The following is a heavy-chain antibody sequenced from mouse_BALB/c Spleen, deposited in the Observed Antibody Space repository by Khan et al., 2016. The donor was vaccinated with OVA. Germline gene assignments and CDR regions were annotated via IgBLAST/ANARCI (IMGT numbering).Heavy chain of an antibody. CDR3: ARVYGGDFDY. D-gene: IGHD1-1*01. CDR2: ISYSGNT. Sequence: VQLKESGPGLVKPSQSLSLTCTVTGYSITSDYAWNWIRQFPGNKLEWMGFISYSGNTNYNPSLKSRISITRDTTKNQFFLQLNSVTIEDIATYYCARVYGGDFDYWGQGTTLTVSS. CDR1: GYSITSDYA. J-gene: IGHJ2*01. V-gene: IGHV3-2*02.